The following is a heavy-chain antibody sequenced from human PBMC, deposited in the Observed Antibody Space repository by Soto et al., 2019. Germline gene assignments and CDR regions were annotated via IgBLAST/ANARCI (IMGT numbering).Heavy chain of an antibody. CDR3: ARGFEYSSASEEPEFDY. V-gene: IGHV1-46*03. D-gene: IGHD6-6*01. CDR1: GYTFTSYD. Sequence: SVKVCCKASGYTFTSYDMHWVRQAPGQGLEWMGIINPSGGSTSYAQKFQGRVTMTRDTPTSTVYMELSSLRSEDTAVYYCARGFEYSSASEEPEFDYWGQGTLVTVSS. CDR2: INPSGGST. J-gene: IGHJ4*02.